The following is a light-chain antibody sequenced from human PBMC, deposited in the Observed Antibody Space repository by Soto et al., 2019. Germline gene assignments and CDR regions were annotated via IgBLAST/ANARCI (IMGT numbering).Light chain of an antibody. V-gene: IGLV1-47*02. CDR1: SSNIGSNY. CDR2: SNN. Sequence: QSALAQPPSASGTPGQRVTISCSGSSSNIGSNYVYWYQQLPGTAPKLLIYSNNQRPSGVPDRFSGSKSGNSASLAISGLRSEDEADYYCAAWDDSLSGLYVFGTGTKVTVL. CDR3: AAWDDSLSGLYV. J-gene: IGLJ1*01.